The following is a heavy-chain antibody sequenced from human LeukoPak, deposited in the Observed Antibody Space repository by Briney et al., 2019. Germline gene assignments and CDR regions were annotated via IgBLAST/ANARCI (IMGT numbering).Heavy chain of an antibody. J-gene: IGHJ4*02. D-gene: IGHD3-3*01. CDR2: ITGDDST. Sequence: GGSLRLSCAASGFKFGTFAFSWVRQAPGKGLEWVSSITGDDSTYYADSVKGRFTISRDTSSNTLYLQMNSLRAEDTALYYCAKGHYDFRDYWGQGTLVTVSS. V-gene: IGHV3-23*01. CDR1: GFKFGTFA. CDR3: AKGHYDFRDY.